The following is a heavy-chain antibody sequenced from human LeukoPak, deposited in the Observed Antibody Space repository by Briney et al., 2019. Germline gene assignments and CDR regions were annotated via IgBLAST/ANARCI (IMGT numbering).Heavy chain of an antibody. CDR2: IIPIFGTA. CDR1: GGTFSSYA. CDR3: ARDYDFWSGPRYGMDV. Sequence: VASVKVSCKASGGTFSSYAISWVRQAPGQGLEWMGGIIPIFGTANYAQKLQGRVTMTTDTSTSTAYMELRSLRSDDTAVYYCARDYDFWSGPRYGMDVWGQGTTVTVSS. D-gene: IGHD3-3*01. V-gene: IGHV1-69*05. J-gene: IGHJ6*02.